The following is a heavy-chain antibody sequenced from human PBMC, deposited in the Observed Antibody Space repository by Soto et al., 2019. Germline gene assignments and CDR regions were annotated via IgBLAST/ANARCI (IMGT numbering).Heavy chain of an antibody. J-gene: IGHJ5*02. D-gene: IGHD1-1*01. CDR1: GYTLTELS. CDR3: ATVLGKLEPRGWFDP. V-gene: IGHV1-24*01. Sequence: ASVKVSCKVSGYTLTELSMHWVRQAPGKGLEWMGGFDPEDGETIYAQKSQGRVTMTEDTSTDTAYMELSSLRSEDTAVYYCATVLGKLEPRGWFDPWGQGTLVTVSS. CDR2: FDPEDGET.